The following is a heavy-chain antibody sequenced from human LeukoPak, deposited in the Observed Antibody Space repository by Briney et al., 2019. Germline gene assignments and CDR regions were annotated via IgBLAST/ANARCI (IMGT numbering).Heavy chain of an antibody. D-gene: IGHD3-10*01. CDR3: ARDRYYYGSGSYWYFDL. Sequence: SETLSLTCTVSGGSISSYYWSWIRQPAGKGLEWIGRIYTSGSTNYNPSLKSRVTMSVDTSKNQFSLKLSSVTAADTAVYYCARDRYYYGSGSYWYFDLWGRGTLVTVSS. CDR2: IYTSGST. J-gene: IGHJ2*01. CDR1: GGSISSYY. V-gene: IGHV4-4*07.